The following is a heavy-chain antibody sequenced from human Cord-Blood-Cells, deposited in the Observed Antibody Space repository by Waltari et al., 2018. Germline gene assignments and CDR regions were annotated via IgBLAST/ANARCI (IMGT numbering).Heavy chain of an antibody. J-gene: IGHJ3*02. V-gene: IGHV3-21*01. CDR3: ARGKTGDAFDI. CDR1: GFTFSSYS. D-gene: IGHD3-9*01. Sequence: EVQLVESGGGLVKPGGSLRLFCAASGFTFSSYSMNWVRQAPGKGLEWVSSISSSSSYIYYADSVKGRFTISRDNAKNSLYLQMNSLRAEDTAVYYCARGKTGDAFDIWGQGTMVTDSS. CDR2: ISSSSSYI.